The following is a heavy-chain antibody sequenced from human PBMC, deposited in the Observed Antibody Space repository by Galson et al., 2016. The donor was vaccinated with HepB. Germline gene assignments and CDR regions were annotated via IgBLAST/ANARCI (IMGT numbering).Heavy chain of an antibody. V-gene: IGHV4-31*03. CDR1: GGSISSGDYY. D-gene: IGHD6-13*01. J-gene: IGHJ2*01. CDR3: ARLFEQQLEWEDYWYFDL. CDR2: IYYSGST. Sequence: LSLTCTVSGGSISSGDYYWSWIRQHPGKGLEWIGYIYYSGSTYYNPSLKSRVSISVDTSKNQFSLKVSSVTAADTAIYYCARLFEQQLEWEDYWYFDLWGRGTLVTVSS.